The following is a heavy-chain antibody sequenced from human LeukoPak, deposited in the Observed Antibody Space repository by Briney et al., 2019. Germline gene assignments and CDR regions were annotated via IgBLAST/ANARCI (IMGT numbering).Heavy chain of an antibody. CDR1: GFTFSNHW. D-gene: IGHD3-22*01. V-gene: IGHV3-7*01. J-gene: IGHJ4*02. CDR3: ARSTTMTYDY. Sequence: GGSLRLSCAVSGFTFSNHWMHWVRQAPGKGLEWVANIKQDGSDKNYVESVKGRFTISRDNAKNSLYLQMNSLRAEDTAVYYCARSTTMTYDYWGQGTLVTVSS. CDR2: IKQDGSDK.